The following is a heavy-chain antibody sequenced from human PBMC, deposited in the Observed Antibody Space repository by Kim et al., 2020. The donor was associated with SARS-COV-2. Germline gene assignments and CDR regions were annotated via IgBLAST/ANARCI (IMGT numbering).Heavy chain of an antibody. Sequence: ESLKISCKGSGYSFTSYWISWVRQMPGKGLEWMGRIDPSDSYTNYSPSFQGHVTISADKSISTAYLQWSSLKASDTAMYYCARRDVSSGWYRGVYGMDVWGQGTTVTVS. V-gene: IGHV5-10-1*01. D-gene: IGHD6-19*01. J-gene: IGHJ6*01. CDR2: IDPSDSYT. CDR3: ARRDVSSGWYRGVYGMDV. CDR1: GYSFTSYW.